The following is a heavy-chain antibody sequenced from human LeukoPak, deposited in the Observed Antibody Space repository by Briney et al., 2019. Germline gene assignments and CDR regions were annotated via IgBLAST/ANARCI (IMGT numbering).Heavy chain of an antibody. V-gene: IGHV4-59*01. CDR3: AYGDYEKRTLFDY. D-gene: IGHD4-17*01. J-gene: IGHJ4*02. CDR2: ISDIGSI. Sequence: SETLSLTCTVSGGSISSYYWSWIRQPPGKGLEWIAYISDIGSINYNPSLKSRVTISVDTSKNQFSLKLSSVTAADTAVYYCAYGDYEKRTLFDYWGQGTLVTVSS. CDR1: GGSISSYY.